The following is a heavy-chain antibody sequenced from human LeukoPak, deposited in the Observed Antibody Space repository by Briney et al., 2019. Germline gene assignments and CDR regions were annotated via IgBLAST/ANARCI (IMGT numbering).Heavy chain of an antibody. D-gene: IGHD2-8*01. Sequence: GGSLILSCEASGFSFSNYAMSWVRQAPGKGLEWVSTISGIGDIIHYADSVKGRFTVSRDNSKNTLYVQMNSLRAEDTAVYYCEKNGAIRSYYYMDVWGKGTTVSVSS. CDR3: EKNGAIRSYYYMDV. V-gene: IGHV3-23*01. CDR2: ISGIGDII. CDR1: GFSFSNYA. J-gene: IGHJ6*03.